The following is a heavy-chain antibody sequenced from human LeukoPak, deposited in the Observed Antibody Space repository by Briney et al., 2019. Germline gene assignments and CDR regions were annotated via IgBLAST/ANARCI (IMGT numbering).Heavy chain of an antibody. J-gene: IGHJ3*02. CDR2: INSDGSST. V-gene: IGHV3-74*01. CDR1: GFTFSSYW. D-gene: IGHD1-26*01. Sequence: GGSLRLSCAASGFTFSSYWMHWVRQAPGKGLVWVSRINSDGSSTSYADSVKGRFTISRDNAKNTLYLQMNSLRAEDTAVYYCAIIAVGATMDPYDAFDIWGQGTMVTVSS. CDR3: AIIAVGATMDPYDAFDI.